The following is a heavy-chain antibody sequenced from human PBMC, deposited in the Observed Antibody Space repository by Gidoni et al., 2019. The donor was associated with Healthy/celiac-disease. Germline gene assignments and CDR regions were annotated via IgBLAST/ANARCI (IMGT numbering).Heavy chain of an antibody. CDR1: GYTFTGYY. D-gene: IGHD3-16*01. V-gene: IGHV1-2*02. J-gene: IGHJ4*02. CDR2: INPNSGGT. Sequence: QVQLVQSGAEVKKPGASVKVSCKASGYTFTGYYLHWVRQAPGQGLELMGWINPNSGGTNYAQKFQGRVTMTRDTSISTAYMELSRLRSDDTAVYYCARDPSTSLAFGGAIGPDYWGQGTLVTVSS. CDR3: ARDPSTSLAFGGAIGPDY.